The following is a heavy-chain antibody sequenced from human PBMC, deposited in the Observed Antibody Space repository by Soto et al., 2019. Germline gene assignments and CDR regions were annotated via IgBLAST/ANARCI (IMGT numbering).Heavy chain of an antibody. CDR3: AREMLGLVRPLDY. CDR1: GFTFSSCA. V-gene: IGHV3-30-3*01. CDR2: ISYDGSNK. Sequence: GGSLRLSCAASGFTFSSCAMHWVRQAPGKGLEWVAVISYDGSNKDYADSVKGRFTISRDNSKKTLYLQMNSLRPEDTAVYYCAREMLGLVRPLDYWGQGTLVTVSS. J-gene: IGHJ4*02. D-gene: IGHD3-10*02.